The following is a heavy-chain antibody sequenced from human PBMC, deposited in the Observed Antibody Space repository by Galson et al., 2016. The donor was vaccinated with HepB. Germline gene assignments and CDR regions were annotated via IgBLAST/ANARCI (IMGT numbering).Heavy chain of an antibody. CDR2: IIPVFGTT. Sequence: SVKVSCKASGGTLGNYAITWVRQAPGQGLEWMAGIIPVFGTTNYAPKFQGRLTITADKSTSTVYMELSSLRSEDTAVYFCARPFGFTSSWFLDWGQGTLVTVTS. J-gene: IGHJ4*02. CDR1: GGTLGNYA. V-gene: IGHV1-69*06. D-gene: IGHD6-13*01. CDR3: ARPFGFTSSWFLD.